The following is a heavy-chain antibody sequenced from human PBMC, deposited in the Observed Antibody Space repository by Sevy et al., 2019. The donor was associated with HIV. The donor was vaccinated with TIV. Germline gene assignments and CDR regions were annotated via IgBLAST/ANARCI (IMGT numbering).Heavy chain of an antibody. Sequence: GGSLRLSCTISGFTVNDKYIIWVRQAPGKGLEWVSVIFSSGSTYYADTAKGRFTISRDNSKNTVDLQMNSVRAEDTAVYYCVSLFLTYRSGWSYFDYWGQGTLVTVSS. V-gene: IGHV3-66*02. D-gene: IGHD6-19*01. CDR1: GFTVNDKY. CDR3: VSLFLTYRSGWSYFDY. CDR2: IFSSGST. J-gene: IGHJ4*02.